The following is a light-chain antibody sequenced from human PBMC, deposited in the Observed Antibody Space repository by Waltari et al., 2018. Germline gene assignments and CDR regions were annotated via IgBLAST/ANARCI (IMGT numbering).Light chain of an antibody. J-gene: IGLJ2*01. CDR2: EGS. CDR3: CSYAGSSTLV. Sequence: QSALTQPASVSGSPGQSITISCTGTSSDVGSYNLVSWYQQHPGKAPKRMIYEGSKRPSGVSNRFSCSKSGNTASLTISGLQAEDEADYYCCSYAGSSTLVFGGGTKLTVL. CDR1: SSDVGSYNL. V-gene: IGLV2-23*01.